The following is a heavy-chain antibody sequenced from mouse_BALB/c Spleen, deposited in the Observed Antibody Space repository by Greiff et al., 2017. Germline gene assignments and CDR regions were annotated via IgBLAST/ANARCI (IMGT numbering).Heavy chain of an antibody. CDR2: IRNKANGYTT. J-gene: IGHJ2*01. D-gene: IGHD5-1*01. Sequence: EVMLVESGGGLVQPGGSLRLSCATSGFTFTDYYMSWVRQPPGKALEWLGFIRNKANGYTTEYSASVKGRFTISRDNSQSILYLQMNTLRAEDSATYYCARDIPFDYWGQGTTLTVSS. V-gene: IGHV7-3*02. CDR1: GFTFTDYY. CDR3: ARDIPFDY.